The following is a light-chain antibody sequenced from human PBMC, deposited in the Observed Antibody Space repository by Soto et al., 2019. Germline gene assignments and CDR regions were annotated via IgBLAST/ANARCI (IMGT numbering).Light chain of an antibody. CDR2: LNSDGSH. J-gene: IGLJ3*02. V-gene: IGLV4-69*01. Sequence: QLVLTQSPSASASLGASVKLICTLSSGHSSYAIAWHQQQPEKGPRYLMKLNSDGSHSKGDGIPDRFSGSSSGAERYLTISSLQSEDEADYYCQTWGTGIQGVFGGGTKVTVL. CDR3: QTWGTGIQGV. CDR1: SGHSSYA.